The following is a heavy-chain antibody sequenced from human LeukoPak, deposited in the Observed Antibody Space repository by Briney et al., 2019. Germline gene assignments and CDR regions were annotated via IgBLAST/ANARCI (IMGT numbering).Heavy chain of an antibody. Sequence: SETLSLTCTVSGGSISSYYWSWIRQPAGKGLEWIGSIYYSGSTYYNPSLKSRVTISVDTSKNQFSLRLSSVTAADTAVYYCARHDIVVVPAADIPNWFDPWGQGTLVTVSS. CDR1: GGSISSYY. V-gene: IGHV4-59*05. J-gene: IGHJ5*02. CDR3: ARHDIVVVPAADIPNWFDP. CDR2: IYYSGST. D-gene: IGHD2-2*01.